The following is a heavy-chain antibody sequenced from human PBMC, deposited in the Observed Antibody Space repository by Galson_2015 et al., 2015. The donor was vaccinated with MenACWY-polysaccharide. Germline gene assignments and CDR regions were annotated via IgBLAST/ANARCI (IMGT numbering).Heavy chain of an antibody. CDR2: IRSKANSYAT. Sequence: SLRLSCAASGFTFSGSAMHWVRRASGKGLEWVGHIRSKANSYATAYAASVKGRFTISRDDSKNTAYLQMNSLRTEDTAVYYCTGIVPVTNSFDYWGPGTLVTVSS. CDR1: GFTFSGSA. J-gene: IGHJ4*02. D-gene: IGHD2-2*01. CDR3: TGIVPVTNSFDY. V-gene: IGHV3-73*01.